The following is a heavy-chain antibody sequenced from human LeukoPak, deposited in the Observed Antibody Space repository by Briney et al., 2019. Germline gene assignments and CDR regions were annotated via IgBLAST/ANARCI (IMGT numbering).Heavy chain of an antibody. D-gene: IGHD3-16*01. CDR2: IYYSGST. CDR3: ARGLPLGHFDY. CDR1: GGSISSYY. V-gene: IGHV4-59*01. J-gene: IGHJ4*02. Sequence: TETLSLTCTVSGGSISSYYWSWIRQPPGKGLEWIGYIYYSGSTNYNPSLKSRGTISVDTSKNQFSLKLSSVTAADTAVYYCARGLPLGHFDYWGQGTLVTVSS.